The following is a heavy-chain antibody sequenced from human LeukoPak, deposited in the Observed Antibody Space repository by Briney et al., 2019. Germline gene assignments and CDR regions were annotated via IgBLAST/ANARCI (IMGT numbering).Heavy chain of an antibody. Sequence: SETLSLTCAVYGGSFSGYYWSWIRQPPGKGLEWIGYIYYSGSTYYNPSLKSRVTISVDTSKNQFSLKLSSVTAADTAVYYCARDRIVATRGVDYWGQGTLVTVSS. CDR2: IYYSGST. J-gene: IGHJ4*02. CDR1: GGSFSGYY. D-gene: IGHD5-12*01. V-gene: IGHV4-30-4*08. CDR3: ARDRIVATRGVDY.